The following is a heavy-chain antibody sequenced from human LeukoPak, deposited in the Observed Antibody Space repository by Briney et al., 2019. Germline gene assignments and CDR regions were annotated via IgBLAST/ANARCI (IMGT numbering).Heavy chain of an antibody. CDR1: GFLFSSYA. D-gene: IGHD5-24*01. J-gene: IGHJ4*02. Sequence: GGSLRLSCAASGFLFSSYAMSWVRQAPGKGLEWVSVISGGAGSTYYADSVKSRFTISRDNAKNSLYLQMNSLRAEDTAIYYCTRVGYIDEGIDYWGQGTLVTVSS. CDR2: ISGGAGST. V-gene: IGHV3-23*01. CDR3: TRVGYIDEGIDY.